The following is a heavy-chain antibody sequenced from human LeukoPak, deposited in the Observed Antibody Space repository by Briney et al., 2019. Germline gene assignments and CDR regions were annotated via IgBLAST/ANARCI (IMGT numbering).Heavy chain of an antibody. J-gene: IGHJ4*02. Sequence: GGSLRLSCAASGFTFSSYGMHWVRQAPGKGLEWVSSFGTRSTSIYHAGSVKGRFAISRDNAKNSLYLQMNSLRAEDTALYYCAREVSEGFDFWGQGTLVTVSS. CDR3: AREVSEGFDF. CDR1: GFTFSSYG. D-gene: IGHD3-22*01. V-gene: IGHV3-21*01. CDR2: FGTRSTSI.